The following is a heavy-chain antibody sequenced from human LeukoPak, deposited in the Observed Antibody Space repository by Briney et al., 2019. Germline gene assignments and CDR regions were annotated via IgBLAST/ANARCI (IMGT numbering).Heavy chain of an antibody. V-gene: IGHV3-30*04. CDR2: ISYDGSNK. D-gene: IGHD3-10*01. CDR1: GFTFSSYA. CDR3: ARSGSGTMVRGGFDP. J-gene: IGHJ5*02. Sequence: PGRSLRLSCAASGFTFSSYAMHWVRQAPGKGLEWVAVISYDGSNKYYADSVKGRFTISRDNSKNTLYLQMNSLRAEGTAVYYCARSGSGTMVRGGFDPWGQGTLVTVSS.